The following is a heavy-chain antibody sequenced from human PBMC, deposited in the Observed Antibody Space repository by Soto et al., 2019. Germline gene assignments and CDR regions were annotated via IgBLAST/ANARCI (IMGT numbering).Heavy chain of an antibody. D-gene: IGHD1-1*01. CDR2: IWYDGSNK. CDR3: ARDPRGTGTFDY. Sequence: HPGGSLRLSCAATGFTFSSYGMHWVRQAPGKGLEWVAVIWYDGSNKYYADSVKGRFTISRDNSKNTLYLQMNSLRAEDTAVYYCARDPRGTGTFDYWGQGTLVTVPQ. J-gene: IGHJ4*02. V-gene: IGHV3-33*01. CDR1: GFTFSSYG.